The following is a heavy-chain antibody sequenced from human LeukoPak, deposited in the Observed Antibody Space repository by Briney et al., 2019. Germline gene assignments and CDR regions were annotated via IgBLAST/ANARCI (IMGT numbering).Heavy chain of an antibody. J-gene: IGHJ4*02. D-gene: IGHD5-12*01. Sequence: GGSLRLSCAASGFTFSNYGMSWVRQAPGKGLEWVSGISDSGDNTYYADSVKGRFTISRDNSKNTLYLQINSLRAEDTAVYFCAIPFSRMVANFDYWGQGTLVTVSS. V-gene: IGHV3-23*01. CDR3: AIPFSRMVANFDY. CDR2: ISDSGDNT. CDR1: GFTFSNYG.